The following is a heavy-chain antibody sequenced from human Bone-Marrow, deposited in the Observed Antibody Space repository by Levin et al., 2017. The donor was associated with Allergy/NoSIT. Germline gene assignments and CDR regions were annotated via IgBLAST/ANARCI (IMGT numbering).Heavy chain of an antibody. J-gene: IGHJ4*02. CDR1: GFTFSSYA. V-gene: IGHV3-64D*06. CDR3: VNLETAMVFDY. Sequence: PGGSLRLSCSASGFTFSSYAMHWVRQAPGKGLEYVSAISSNGGSTYYADSVKGRFTISRDNSKNTLYLQMSSLRAEDTAVYYCVNLETAMVFDYWGQGTLVTVSS. CDR2: ISSNGGST. D-gene: IGHD5-18*01.